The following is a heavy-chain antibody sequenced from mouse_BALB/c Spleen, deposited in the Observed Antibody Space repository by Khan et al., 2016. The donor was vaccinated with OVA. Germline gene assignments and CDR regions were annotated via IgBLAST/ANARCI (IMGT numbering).Heavy chain of an antibody. V-gene: IGHV1-20*02. CDR2: INPHIGET. CDR1: GYSFTGYF. J-gene: IGHJ2*01. Sequence: VQLKQSGPELVKPGASVKISCKASGYSFTGYFMHWVMQSHGKSLEWIGRINPHIGETLYNQKFKDKATLTVDESSSTAYMELRSLASEDSAVYYGARSDGSDLDYWGQGTTLTVSS. CDR3: ARSDGSDLDY.